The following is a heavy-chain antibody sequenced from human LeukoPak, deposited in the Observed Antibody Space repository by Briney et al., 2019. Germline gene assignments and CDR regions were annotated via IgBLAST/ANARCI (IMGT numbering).Heavy chain of an antibody. V-gene: IGHV4-39*07. Sequence: PSETLSLTCTVSGGSISSSSYYWGWIRQPPGKGLEWIGSIYYSGSTYYNPSLKSRVTISVDRSKNQFSLKLSSVTAADTAVYYCARLGLTLSIAVANWGQGTLVTVSS. D-gene: IGHD6-19*01. J-gene: IGHJ4*02. CDR2: IYYSGST. CDR3: ARLGLTLSIAVAN. CDR1: GGSISSSSYY.